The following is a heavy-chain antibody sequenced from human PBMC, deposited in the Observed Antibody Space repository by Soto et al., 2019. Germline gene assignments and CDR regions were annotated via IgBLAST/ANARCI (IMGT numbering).Heavy chain of an antibody. CDR1: GGTFSSYA. CDR3: ACPILTGSPGPYGMDV. D-gene: IGHD3-9*01. CDR2: IIPIFGTA. Sequence: SVKVSCKASGGTFSSYAISWVRQAPGQGLEWMGGIIPIFGTANYAQKFRGRVTITADESTSTAYMELSSLRSEDTAVYYCACPILTGSPGPYGMDVWGQGTTVTV. V-gene: IGHV1-69*13. J-gene: IGHJ6*02.